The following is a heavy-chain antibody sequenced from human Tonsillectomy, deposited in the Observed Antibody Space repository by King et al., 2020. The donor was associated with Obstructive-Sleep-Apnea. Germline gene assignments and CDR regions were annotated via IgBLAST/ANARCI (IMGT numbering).Heavy chain of an antibody. D-gene: IGHD3-10*01. CDR1: GGSINSGDYY. CDR3: ARWRGGSGNIDY. Sequence: VQLQESGPGLVKPSQTLSLTCTVSGGSINSGDYYWTWSRQPPGKGLEWIGFIYHRGSTYFNPSLRSRVTVSIDTSRNQFSLNLNSVTAADTAVYFCARWRGGSGNIDYWGQRILVTVSS. V-gene: IGHV4-30-4*01. CDR2: IYHRGST. J-gene: IGHJ4*02.